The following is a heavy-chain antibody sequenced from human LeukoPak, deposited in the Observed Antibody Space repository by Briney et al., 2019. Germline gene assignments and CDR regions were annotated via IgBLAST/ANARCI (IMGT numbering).Heavy chain of an antibody. J-gene: IGHJ4*02. Sequence: SETLSLTCAVSGGPISSSNWWSWVRQPPGKGLEWIGEIYHSGSTNYNPSLKSRVTISVDKSKNQFSLKLSSVTAADTAVYYCAKKYYYDSSPLDYWGQGTLVTVSS. CDR3: AKKYYYDSSPLDY. V-gene: IGHV4-4*02. CDR2: IYHSGST. CDR1: GGPISSSNW. D-gene: IGHD3-22*01.